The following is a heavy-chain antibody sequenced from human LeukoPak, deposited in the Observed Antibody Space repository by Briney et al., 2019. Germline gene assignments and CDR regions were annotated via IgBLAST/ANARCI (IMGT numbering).Heavy chain of an antibody. D-gene: IGHD4-23*01. CDR2: IYSGGST. Sequence: GGSLRLSCAASGFTVSSNYMSWVRQAPGKGLEWVSVIYSGGSTYYADSVKGRLTISRHNSKNTLYLQMNSLRAEDTAVYYCARGSLATVVTHDAFDIWGQGTMVTVSS. CDR1: GFTVSSNY. J-gene: IGHJ3*02. CDR3: ARGSLATVVTHDAFDI. V-gene: IGHV3-53*04.